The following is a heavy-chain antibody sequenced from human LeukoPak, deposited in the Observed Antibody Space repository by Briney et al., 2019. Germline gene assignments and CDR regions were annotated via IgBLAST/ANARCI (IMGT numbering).Heavy chain of an antibody. D-gene: IGHD6-13*01. J-gene: IGHJ4*02. V-gene: IGHV3-21*01. CDR2: ISSSSSYI. CDR3: ARPQAPAGLRAFGY. CDR1: GFTFSSYS. Sequence: GGSLRLSCAASGFTFSSYSMNWVRQAPGKGLEWVSSISSSSSYIYYADSVKGRFTISRDNAKNSLYLQMNSLRAEDTAVYYCARPQAPAGLRAFGYWGQGTLVTVSS.